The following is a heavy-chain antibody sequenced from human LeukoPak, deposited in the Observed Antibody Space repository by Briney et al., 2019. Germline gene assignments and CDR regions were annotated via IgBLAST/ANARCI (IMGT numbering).Heavy chain of an antibody. CDR3: ARSYSSGSTSRRDPTGTWFDP. V-gene: IGHV1-18*01. J-gene: IGHJ5*02. CDR1: RYTFTSYG. D-gene: IGHD2-2*01. Sequence: ASVKVSCKASRYTFTSYGISWVRQAPGQGLEWMGWISAYNGNTNYAQNLQGRVTMTTDTSTSTAYMELRSLRSDDTAVYDCARSYSSGSTSRRDPTGTWFDPWGQGTLVTVSS. CDR2: ISAYNGNT.